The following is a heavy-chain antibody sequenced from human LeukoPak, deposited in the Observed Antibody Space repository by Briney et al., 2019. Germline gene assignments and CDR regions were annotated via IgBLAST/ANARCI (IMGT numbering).Heavy chain of an antibody. Sequence: PSETLSLTCTVSGGSIKSYYWNWIRQPPGKGLELIGYIYYSGSPTYNPSLKSRVTISVDTSKNQFSLQLSSVTAADTAVYYCAGDVMSTALDAFDVWGQGTVVTVSS. CDR3: AGDVMSTALDAFDV. CDR1: GGSIKSYY. CDR2: IYYSGSP. J-gene: IGHJ3*01. V-gene: IGHV4-59*01. D-gene: IGHD1-1*01.